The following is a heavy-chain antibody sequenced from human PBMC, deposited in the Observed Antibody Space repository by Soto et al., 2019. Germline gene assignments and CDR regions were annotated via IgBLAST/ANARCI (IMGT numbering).Heavy chain of an antibody. D-gene: IGHD6-6*01. Sequence: ASVNVSCKSSGYTFTGYYIHWVRQAPGQGLEWMAWINPSSGGTNYAQKFQGRVTMTRDTSISTAYMELSRLRSDDTAVYYCARSLSTIAGRPDYWGQGTLVTVSS. CDR3: ARSLSTIAGRPDY. V-gene: IGHV1-2*02. CDR1: GYTFTGYY. CDR2: INPSSGGT. J-gene: IGHJ4*02.